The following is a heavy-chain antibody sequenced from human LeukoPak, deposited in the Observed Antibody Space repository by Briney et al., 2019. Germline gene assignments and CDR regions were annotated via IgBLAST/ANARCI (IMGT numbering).Heavy chain of an antibody. Sequence: GGSPRLSFVASGFTFSSYSMNWVGQAPSTGPEWVSSISSSSSYIYYADSVKGRFTISRDNSKNSLYLQMNSLRAEDTAVYYCARVESSSSPNWGQGTLVTVSS. CDR3: ARVESSSSPN. CDR1: GFTFSSYS. D-gene: IGHD6-13*01. J-gene: IGHJ4*02. CDR2: ISSSSSYI. V-gene: IGHV3-21*01.